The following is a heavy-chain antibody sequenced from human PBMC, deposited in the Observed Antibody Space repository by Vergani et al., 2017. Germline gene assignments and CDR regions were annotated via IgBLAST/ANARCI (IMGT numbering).Heavy chain of an antibody. CDR3: ARGPTVVTPSYFDY. CDR2: ISSSSGYI. Sequence: EVQLVESGGGLVKPGGSLRLSCAASGFTFSSYSMNWVRQAPGKGLEWVSSISSSSGYIYYADSVKGRFTISRDNAKNSLYLQMNSLRAEDTAVYYCARGPTVVTPSYFDYWGQGTLVTVSS. D-gene: IGHD4-23*01. V-gene: IGHV3-21*01. J-gene: IGHJ4*02. CDR1: GFTFSSYS.